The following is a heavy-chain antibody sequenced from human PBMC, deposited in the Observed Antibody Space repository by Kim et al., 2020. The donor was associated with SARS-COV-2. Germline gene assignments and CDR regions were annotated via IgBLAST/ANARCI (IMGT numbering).Heavy chain of an antibody. CDR1: GITFSSYG. D-gene: IGHD6-19*01. V-gene: IGHV3-30*18. CDR3: AKDLKMGHGSGWYYYVYDKDV. CDR2: ISYDGSNK. Sequence: GGSLRLSCAASGITFSSYGMHWVRQAPGKGLEWVAAISYDGSNKNYADSVKGRFTISRDNSKNTLYLQMNSLRDEDTAVYYCAKDLKMGHGSGWYYYVYDKDVWGQGTTVTVSS. J-gene: IGHJ6*02.